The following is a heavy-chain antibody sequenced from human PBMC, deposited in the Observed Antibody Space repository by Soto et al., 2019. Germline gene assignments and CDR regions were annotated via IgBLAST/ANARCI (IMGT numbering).Heavy chain of an antibody. CDR1: GGSISSGGYY. Sequence: SEALSPTCTVSGGSISSGGYYWSWIRQHPGKGLEWIGYIYYSGSTYYNPSLKSRVTISVDTSKNQFSLKLSSVTAADTAVYYCARKDSSGYLFDYWGQGTLVTVSS. J-gene: IGHJ4*02. CDR3: ARKDSSGYLFDY. D-gene: IGHD3-22*01. V-gene: IGHV4-31*03. CDR2: IYYSGST.